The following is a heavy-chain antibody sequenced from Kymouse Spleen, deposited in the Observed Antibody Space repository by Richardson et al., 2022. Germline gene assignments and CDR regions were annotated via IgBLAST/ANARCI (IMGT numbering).Heavy chain of an antibody. D-gene: IGHD1-26*01. Sequence: EVQLVESGGGLVQPGRSLRLSCAASGFTFDDYAMHWVRQAPGKGLEWVSGISWNSGSIGYADSVKGRFTISRDNAKNSLYLQMNSLRAEDTALYYCAKVVGATKLVRPLGPGNPGHRLL. CDR1: GFTFDDYA. V-gene: IGHV3-9*01. J-gene: IGHJ5*02. CDR2: ISWNSGSI. CDR3: AKVVGATKLVRP.